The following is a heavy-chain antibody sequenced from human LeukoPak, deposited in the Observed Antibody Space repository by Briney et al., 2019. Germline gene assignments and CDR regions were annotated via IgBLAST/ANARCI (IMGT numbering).Heavy chain of an antibody. D-gene: IGHD6-19*01. Sequence: KTGGSLRLSCAASGFTFSSYTMNWVRQAPGKGLEWVSFISTSSSYIYYADSMKGRFTVSRDNARNSLYLQMNSLRVEDTAVYYCARVRPGQWLLRDAFDIWGQGTMVTVSS. CDR3: ARVRPGQWLLRDAFDI. CDR1: GFTFSSYT. J-gene: IGHJ3*02. CDR2: ISTSSSYI. V-gene: IGHV3-21*01.